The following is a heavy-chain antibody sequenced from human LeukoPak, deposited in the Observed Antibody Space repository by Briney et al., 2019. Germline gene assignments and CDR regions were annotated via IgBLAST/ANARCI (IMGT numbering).Heavy chain of an antibody. J-gene: IGHJ4*02. CDR2: ISYDGSNK. Sequence: GGSLRLSCAASGFTFSSYGMHWVRQAPGKGLEWVAVISYDGSNKYYADSVKGRFTISRDNSKNTLYLQMNSLRAEDTAVYYCARESSGWYIGYWGQGTLVTVSS. D-gene: IGHD6-19*01. CDR1: GFTFSSYG. V-gene: IGHV3-30*03. CDR3: ARESSGWYIGY.